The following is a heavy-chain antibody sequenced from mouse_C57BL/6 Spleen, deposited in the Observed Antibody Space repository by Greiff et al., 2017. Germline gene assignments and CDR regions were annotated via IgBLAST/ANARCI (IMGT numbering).Heavy chain of an antibody. J-gene: IGHJ4*01. CDR1: GYSFTGYY. D-gene: IGHD1-1*01. CDR2: INPGTGGT. CDR3: SVVATDAMDY. V-gene: IGHV1-42*01. Sequence: VQLQQSGPELVKPGASVKISCKASGYSFTGYYMNWVKQSPEKSLEWIGEINPGTGGTTYNQKFKAKATLTVDKSSSTAYMQLKSLTSEDSAVYYCSVVATDAMDYWGQGTSVTVSS.